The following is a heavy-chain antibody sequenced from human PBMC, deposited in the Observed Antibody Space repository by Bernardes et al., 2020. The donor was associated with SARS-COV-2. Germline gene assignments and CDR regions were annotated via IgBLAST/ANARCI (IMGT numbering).Heavy chain of an antibody. V-gene: IGHV1-18*04. CDR2: ISTHNGKT. J-gene: IGHJ6*02. CDR1: GYTFRKYV. D-gene: IGHD6-19*01. CDR3: ASGGVDIAARAVSAPSDYYYGMDV. Sequence: APEKVCCKASGYTFRKYVINWVRQAPGQGLEYMGWISTHNGKTNYAQGLQGRLTLTRDTFSDTVYMELKSLRSDDTAIYYCASGGVDIAARAVSAPSDYYYGMDVWGQGTTVTVSS.